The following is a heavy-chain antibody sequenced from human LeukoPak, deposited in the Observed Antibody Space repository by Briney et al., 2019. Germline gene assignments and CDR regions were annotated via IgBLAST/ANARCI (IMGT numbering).Heavy chain of an antibody. CDR3: ARFVANWNPGAMDV. Sequence: GGSLRLSCVASEFTFSAYGMSWVRQAPGTGLEWVSSISGSRSSIHYKESVRGRFTISRDNSGNSIYLQMNSLRAEDTAVYYCARFVANWNPGAMDVWGQGTTVIVSS. D-gene: IGHD1-20*01. CDR2: ISGSRSSI. J-gene: IGHJ6*02. V-gene: IGHV3-21*01. CDR1: EFTFSAYG.